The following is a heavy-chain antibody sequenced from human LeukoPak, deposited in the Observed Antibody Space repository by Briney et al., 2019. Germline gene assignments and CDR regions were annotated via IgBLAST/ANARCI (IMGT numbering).Heavy chain of an antibody. J-gene: IGHJ4*02. CDR3: TRQGYGDYDGY. Sequence: GGSLRLSCAASGFTFSGSAMHWVRQASGKGLEWVGRIRSKANSYASAYAASVKGRFTISRDDSKNTAYLQMNSLKTEDTAVYYCTRQGYGDYDGYWGQGTLVTVSS. D-gene: IGHD4-17*01. CDR2: IRSKANSYAS. V-gene: IGHV3-73*01. CDR1: GFTFSGSA.